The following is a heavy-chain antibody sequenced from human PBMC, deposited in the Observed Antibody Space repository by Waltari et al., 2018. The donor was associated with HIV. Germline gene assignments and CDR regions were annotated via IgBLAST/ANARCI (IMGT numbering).Heavy chain of an antibody. Sequence: QLQLQESGPSLVKPSATLSLTCNVPGDSISSRNYYWGWIRQPPGKGLEWIGSFYHSGATYYNPSLKSRVAIFVDVSKNQFSLEVSSVTAADTAIYYCATTAFYYESSGFFWGQGALVSVSA. CDR1: GDSISSRNYY. J-gene: IGHJ4*02. D-gene: IGHD3-22*01. CDR2: FYHSGAT. V-gene: IGHV4-39*01. CDR3: ATTAFYYESSGFF.